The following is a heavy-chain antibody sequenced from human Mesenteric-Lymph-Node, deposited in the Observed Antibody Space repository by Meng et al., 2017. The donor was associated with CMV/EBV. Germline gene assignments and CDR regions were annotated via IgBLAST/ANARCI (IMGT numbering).Heavy chain of an antibody. CDR3: ARDPAYCASTLCYIDY. CDR1: GFTFSSYW. D-gene: IGHD2-2*02. Sequence: GGSLRLSCAASGFTFSSYWMSWVRQAPGKGLEWVANIKQDGSEKYYVDSVKGRFTISRDNAKNSLYLQMNSLRAEDTAVYYCARDPAYCASTLCYIDYWGQGTLVTVSS. V-gene: IGHV3-7*01. J-gene: IGHJ4*02. CDR2: IKQDGSEK.